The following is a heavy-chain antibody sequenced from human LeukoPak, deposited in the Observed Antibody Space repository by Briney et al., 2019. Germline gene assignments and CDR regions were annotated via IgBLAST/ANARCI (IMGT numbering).Heavy chain of an antibody. Sequence: GGSLRLSCAASGFTFSSYWMSWVRQAPGKGLEWVANIKQDGSERYYVDSVKGRFTISRDNAKNSLYLQMNSLRAEDTAVYYCARRGSSAAYYYMDVWGKGTTVTVSS. CDR1: GFTFSSYW. J-gene: IGHJ6*03. V-gene: IGHV3-7*01. CDR3: ARRGSSAAYYYMDV. CDR2: IKQDGSER. D-gene: IGHD6-6*01.